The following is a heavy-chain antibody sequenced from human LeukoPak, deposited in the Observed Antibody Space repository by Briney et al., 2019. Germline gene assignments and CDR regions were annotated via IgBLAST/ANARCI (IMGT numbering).Heavy chain of an antibody. CDR2: INPSGGST. V-gene: IGHV1-46*01. J-gene: IGHJ4*02. CDR1: GYTFTSYY. Sequence: ASVKVSCKASGYTFTSYYMHWVRQAPGQGLEWMGIINPSGGSTSYAQKFQGRVTMTRDMSTSTVYMELSSLRSEDPAVYYCARVPYDILTGRPAEFDYWGQGTLVTVSS. D-gene: IGHD3-9*01. CDR3: ARVPYDILTGRPAEFDY.